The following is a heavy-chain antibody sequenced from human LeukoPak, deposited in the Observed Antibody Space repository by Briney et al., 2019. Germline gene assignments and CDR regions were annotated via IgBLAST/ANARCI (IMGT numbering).Heavy chain of an antibody. CDR3: ATNTYYYDSSGYYKFDY. CDR2: FDPEDGET. V-gene: IGHV1-24*01. CDR1: GYTLTELS. Sequence: GASVKVSCKVSGYTLTELSMHWVLQAPGKGLEWMGGFDPEDGETIYAQKFQGRVTMTEDTSTDTAYMELSSLRSEDTAVYYCATNTYYYDSSGYYKFDYWGQGTLVTVSS. D-gene: IGHD3-22*01. J-gene: IGHJ4*02.